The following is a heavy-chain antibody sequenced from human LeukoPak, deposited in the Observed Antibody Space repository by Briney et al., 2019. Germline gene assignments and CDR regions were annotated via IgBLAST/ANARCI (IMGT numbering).Heavy chain of an antibody. CDR3: ASLGAMDPRPADY. D-gene: IGHD5-18*01. V-gene: IGHV4-39*01. J-gene: IGHJ4*02. Sequence: PSETLSLTCTVSGGSISSSSYYWGWIRQPPGKGLEWIGSIYYSGSTYYNPSLKSRVTISVDTSKNQFSLKLSSVTAADTAVYYCASLGAMDPRPADYWGQGTLVTVSS. CDR2: IYYSGST. CDR1: GGSISSSSYY.